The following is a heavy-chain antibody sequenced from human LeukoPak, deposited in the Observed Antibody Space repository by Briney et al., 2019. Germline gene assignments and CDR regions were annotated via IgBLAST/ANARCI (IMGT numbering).Heavy chain of an antibody. CDR3: ARFRTWGDKAFDY. CDR1: GFTFSSYA. D-gene: IGHD2-21*02. CDR2: ISGSGGST. V-gene: IGHV3-23*01. Sequence: GGSLRLSCAASGFTFSSYAMSWVRQATGKGLEWVSAISGSGGSTYYADSVKGRFTISRDSAKNSLYLQMNSLRAEDTAVYYCARFRTWGDKAFDYWGQGTLVTVSS. J-gene: IGHJ4*02.